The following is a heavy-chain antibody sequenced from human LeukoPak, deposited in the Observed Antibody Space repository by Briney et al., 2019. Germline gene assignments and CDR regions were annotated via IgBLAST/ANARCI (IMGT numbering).Heavy chain of an antibody. CDR2: INQEGSEK. CDR1: GFTFNSYW. J-gene: IGHJ4*02. V-gene: IGHV3-7*03. Sequence: GGSLRLSCAASGFTFNSYWMSWVRQAPGKGLEWVANINQEGSEKYYVDSVKGRFTISRDNAKNSLYLQMNGLRPDDTALYYCTRDAFQSGPWTYRFDYWGQGTLVTVSS. CDR3: TRDAFQSGPWTYRFDY. D-gene: IGHD3-16*02.